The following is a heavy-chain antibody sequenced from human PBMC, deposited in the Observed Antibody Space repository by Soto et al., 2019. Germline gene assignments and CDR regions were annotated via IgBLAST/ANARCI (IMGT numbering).Heavy chain of an antibody. CDR3: ARGGSRNWYFDL. D-gene: IGHD1-26*01. CDR1: GFTFSSYW. V-gene: IGHV3-74*01. Sequence: EVQLVESGGGLVQPGGSLRLSCAASGFTFSSYWMHWVRQAPGKGVVWVSRINSDGSSTSYADSVKGRFTISRDNAKNTLYLQMNGLRAADTAVYFCARGGSRNWYFDLWGRGTLVTVSS. J-gene: IGHJ2*01. CDR2: INSDGSST.